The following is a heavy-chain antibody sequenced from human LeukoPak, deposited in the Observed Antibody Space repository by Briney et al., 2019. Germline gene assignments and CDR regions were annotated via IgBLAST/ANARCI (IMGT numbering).Heavy chain of an antibody. Sequence: SETLSLTCTASGDSISSSSYYWDWIRQPPGKGLEWIGEINDSGTTNYNPSLKSRVTISVDTSKNQFSLKLSSVTAADTAVYYCARGLSYYYDSSGYYTLGYWGQGTLVTVSS. CDR2: INDSGTT. D-gene: IGHD3-22*01. CDR3: ARGLSYYYDSSGYYTLGY. J-gene: IGHJ4*02. V-gene: IGHV4-39*07. CDR1: GDSISSSSYY.